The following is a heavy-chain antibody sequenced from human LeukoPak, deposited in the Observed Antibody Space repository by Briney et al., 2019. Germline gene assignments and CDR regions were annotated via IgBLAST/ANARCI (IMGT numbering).Heavy chain of an antibody. CDR1: GYTFTSYG. J-gene: IGHJ4*01. CDR3: AKGWGDILTGHLER. Sequence: ASVKVSCKASGYTFTSYGISWVRQAPGQGLEWMGWISAYNGNTNYAQKLQGRVTMTTDTSTSTAYMELRSLRAEDTALYYCAKGWGDILTGHLERWGQGTLVTVSS. D-gene: IGHD3-9*01. CDR2: ISAYNGNT. V-gene: IGHV1-18*01.